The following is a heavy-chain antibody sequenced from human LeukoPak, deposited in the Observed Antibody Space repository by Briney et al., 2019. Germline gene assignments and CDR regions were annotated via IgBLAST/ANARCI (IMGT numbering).Heavy chain of an antibody. Sequence: PGGSLRLSCAASGFTFSSYAMSWVRQAPGKGLEWVSIINKSGGSTNYADSVKGRFTISRDNSKNTLYLQMNSLRAEDTAVYYCARERAVAGDYWGQGTLVTVSS. CDR1: GFTFSSYA. V-gene: IGHV3-23*01. J-gene: IGHJ4*02. D-gene: IGHD6-19*01. CDR2: INKSGGST. CDR3: ARERAVAGDY.